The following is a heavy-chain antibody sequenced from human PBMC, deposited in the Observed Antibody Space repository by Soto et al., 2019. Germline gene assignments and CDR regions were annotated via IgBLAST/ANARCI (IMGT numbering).Heavy chain of an antibody. V-gene: IGHV4-34*01. CDR3: ARRVGYCSSTSCYAKYYYYYYYMDV. CDR2: INHSGST. D-gene: IGHD2-2*01. CDR1: GGSFSGYY. J-gene: IGHJ6*03. Sequence: SQTLSLTCAVYGGSFSGYYWSWIRQPPGKGLEWIGEINHSGSTNYNPSLKSRVTISVDTSKNQFSLKLSSVTAADTAVYYCARRVGYCSSTSCYAKYYYYYYYMDVWGKGTTVTVSS.